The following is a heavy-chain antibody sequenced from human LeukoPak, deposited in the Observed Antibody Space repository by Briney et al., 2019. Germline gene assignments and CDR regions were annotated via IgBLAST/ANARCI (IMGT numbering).Heavy chain of an antibody. Sequence: PNSGGTNYAQKFQGRVTITRTTSISTAYMELSSLRSEDTAVYYCARGLRGEPNYYYYYMDVWGKGTTVTVSS. CDR3: ARGLRGEPNYYYYYMDV. CDR2: PNSGGT. J-gene: IGHJ6*03. V-gene: IGHV1-8*03. D-gene: IGHD3-10*01.